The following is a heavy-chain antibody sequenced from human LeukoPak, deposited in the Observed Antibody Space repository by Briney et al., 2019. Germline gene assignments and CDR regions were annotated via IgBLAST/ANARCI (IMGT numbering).Heavy chain of an antibody. CDR1: GFTFSTYS. V-gene: IGHV3-21*01. D-gene: IGHD5-24*01. Sequence: KSGGSLRLSCAASGFTFSTYSMNWVRQAPGKGLEWVSSISSSTSCTYYADSVKGRFTISRDNAKNSLYLQMNSLRAEDTAVYYCARDPDARDGYNWAYWGQGTLVTVSA. CDR2: ISSSTSCT. CDR3: ARDPDARDGYNWAY. J-gene: IGHJ4*02.